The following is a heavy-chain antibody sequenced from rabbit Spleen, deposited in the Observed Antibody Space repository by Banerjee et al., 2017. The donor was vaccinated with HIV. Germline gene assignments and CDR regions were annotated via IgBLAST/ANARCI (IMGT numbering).Heavy chain of an antibody. CDR2: INTGSGFT. CDR1: GFSFSGSYW. Sequence: QQQLEESGGGLVKPGGTLTLTCTASGFSFSGSYWISWVRQAPGKGLEWIAYINTGSGFTVYANWAKGRFTISKASSTTVTLQLNSLTAADTATYFCARFYNVVSDYGYAFTLWGQGTLVTVS. J-gene: IGHJ4*01. D-gene: IGHD6-1*01. V-gene: IGHV1S45*01. CDR3: ARFYNVVSDYGYAFTL.